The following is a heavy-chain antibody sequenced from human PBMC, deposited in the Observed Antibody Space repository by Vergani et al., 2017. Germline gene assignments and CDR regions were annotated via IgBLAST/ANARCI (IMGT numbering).Heavy chain of an antibody. CDR1: GYSFTSYW. CDR3: ARLFLTVPIPRPYYYYYMDV. D-gene: IGHD1-20*01. CDR2: IYPGDSDT. V-gene: IGHV5-51*01. Sequence: EVQLVQSGAEVKKPGESLKISCKGSGYSFTSYWIGWVRQMPGKGLEWMGIIYPGDSDTRYSPSFQGQVTISADKSISTAYLQWSSLKASDTAMYYCARLFLTVPIPRPYYYYYMDVWGKGTTVTVSS. J-gene: IGHJ6*03.